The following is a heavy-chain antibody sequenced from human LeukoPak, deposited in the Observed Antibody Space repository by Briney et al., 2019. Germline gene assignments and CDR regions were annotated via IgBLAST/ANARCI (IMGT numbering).Heavy chain of an antibody. J-gene: IGHJ4*02. D-gene: IGHD6-13*01. CDR1: GYTFTSYD. CDR3: ARGLVGLAAAGTQHDY. V-gene: IGHV1-8*01. CDR2: MNPNSGNT. Sequence: ASVKVSCKASGYTFTSYDINWVRQATGQGLEWMGWMNPNSGNTGYAQKFQGRVTMTRNTSISTAYMELSSLRSEDTAVYYCARGLVGLAAAGTQHDYWGQGTLVTIPS.